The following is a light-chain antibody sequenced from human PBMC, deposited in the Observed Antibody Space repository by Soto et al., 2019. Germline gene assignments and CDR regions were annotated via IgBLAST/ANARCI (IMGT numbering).Light chain of an antibody. J-gene: IGKJ1*01. CDR2: AAS. V-gene: IGKV1-9*01. CDR1: QDISSY. CDR3: QQLNRFPRT. Sequence: DLQLTQSPSFLSASVGDRVIITCWASQDISSYLAWYQQRPGKVPRFLTHAASTLQSGVPSRFSAAGSGTTFTLTISSLQPEDIATYYCQQLNRFPRTFGQGTKVEV.